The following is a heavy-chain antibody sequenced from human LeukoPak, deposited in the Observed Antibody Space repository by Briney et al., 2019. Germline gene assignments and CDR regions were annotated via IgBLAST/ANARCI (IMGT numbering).Heavy chain of an antibody. Sequence: PSETLSLTCTVSGGSISSYYWSWIRQPPGKGLEWIGYIYYSGSTNYNPSLKSRVTISVDTSKNQFSLKLSSVTAADTAVYYCARQYCSGGSCHLVYWGQGTLVTVSS. J-gene: IGHJ4*02. CDR3: ARQYCSGGSCHLVY. CDR2: IYYSGST. V-gene: IGHV4-59*01. D-gene: IGHD2-15*01. CDR1: GGSISSYY.